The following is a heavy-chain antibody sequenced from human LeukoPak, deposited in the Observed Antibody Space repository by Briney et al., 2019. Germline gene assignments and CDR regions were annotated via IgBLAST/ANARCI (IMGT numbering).Heavy chain of an antibody. CDR1: GFTFDDYA. CDR2: ISWNSGSI. J-gene: IGHJ4*02. V-gene: IGHV3-9*01. Sequence: GGSLRLSCAASGFTFDDYAMHWVRQAPGKGLEWVSGISWNSGSIGYADSVKGRFTISRDNAKNSLYLQMNSLRAEDTALYYCAKGLWFGEPEYYFDYWGQGTLVTVSS. D-gene: IGHD3-10*01. CDR3: AKGLWFGEPEYYFDY.